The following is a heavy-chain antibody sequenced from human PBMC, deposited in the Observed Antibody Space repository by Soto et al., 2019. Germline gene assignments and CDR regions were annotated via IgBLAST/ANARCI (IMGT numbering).Heavy chain of an antibody. V-gene: IGHV4-4*02. CDR2: IYHSGRA. D-gene: IGHD2-21*01. J-gene: IGHJ3*02. CDR1: GGSISSDNW. CDR3: ARDPSGVASDAFDI. Sequence: QVQLQESGPGLVKPSGTLSLTCTVSGGSISSDNWWTWVRQPPGKGLEWIGEIYHSGRANYKPSLXXXIXVSVDKSKNQFSLNLTSVTAADAAVYYCARDPSGVASDAFDIWGQGTMVIVSS.